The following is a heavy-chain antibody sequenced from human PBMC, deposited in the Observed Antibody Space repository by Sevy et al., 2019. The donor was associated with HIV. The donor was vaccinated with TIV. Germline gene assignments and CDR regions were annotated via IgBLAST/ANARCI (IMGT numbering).Heavy chain of an antibody. Sequence: AETLSLTCTVSGGSISSSSYYWGWIRQPPGKGLEWIGGIYYSGSTYYNPSLKSRVTISVDTYKSQFSLKLSSVTAADTAVYYCASPRLGELSPLDYWGQGTLVTVSS. CDR3: ASPRLGELSPLDY. J-gene: IGHJ4*02. CDR1: GGSISSSSYY. V-gene: IGHV4-39*01. CDR2: IYYSGST. D-gene: IGHD3-16*02.